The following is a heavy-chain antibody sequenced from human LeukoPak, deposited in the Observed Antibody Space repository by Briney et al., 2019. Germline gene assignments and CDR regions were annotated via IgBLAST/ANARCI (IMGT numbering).Heavy chain of an antibody. J-gene: IGHJ6*02. Sequence: GGSLRLSCAASGFTFSSYAMSWVRQAPGKGLEWVSAISGSGGSTYYADSVKGRFTISRDNSKNTLYLQMNSLRAEDTAVYYCAKDPMRGRRSYSSFTYYYYYGMDVWGQGTTVTVSS. V-gene: IGHV3-23*01. CDR2: ISGSGGST. D-gene: IGHD1-26*01. CDR1: GFTFSSYA. CDR3: AKDPMRGRRSYSSFTYYYYYGMDV.